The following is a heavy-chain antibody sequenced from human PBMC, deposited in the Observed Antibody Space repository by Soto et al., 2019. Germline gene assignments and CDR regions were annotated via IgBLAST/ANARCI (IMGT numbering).Heavy chain of an antibody. Sequence: GESLKISCKISGYYFTDYWIGWVRQMPGKGLEWMGIIYPSDSDTRYRPSFQGQVTISADKAINTAYLQWSSLKASDTAIYYCARCTDPTGWVRLGYWGQGTLVTVSS. D-gene: IGHD3-9*01. CDR3: ARCTDPTGWVRLGY. CDR1: GYYFTDYW. J-gene: IGHJ4*02. V-gene: IGHV5-51*01. CDR2: IYPSDSDT.